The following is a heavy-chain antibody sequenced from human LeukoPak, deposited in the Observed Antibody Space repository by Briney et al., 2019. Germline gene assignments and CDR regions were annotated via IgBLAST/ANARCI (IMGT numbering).Heavy chain of an antibody. CDR3: ARGLGTVVVIAATPNGMDV. J-gene: IGHJ6*02. Sequence: SETLSLTCAVYGGSFSGYYWSWIRQPPGKGPEWIGEINHSGSTNYNPSLKSRVTISVDTSKNQFSLKLSSVTAADTAVYYCARGLGTVVVIAATPNGMDVWGQGTTVTVSS. CDR1: GGSFSGYY. V-gene: IGHV4-34*01. CDR2: INHSGST. D-gene: IGHD2-15*01.